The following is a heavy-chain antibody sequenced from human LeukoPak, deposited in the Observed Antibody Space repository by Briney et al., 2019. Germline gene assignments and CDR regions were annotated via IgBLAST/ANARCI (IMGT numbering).Heavy chain of an antibody. J-gene: IGHJ6*04. CDR2: IIPIFGTA. CDR3: ARGIGSGSGSYYETLYSMDV. CDR1: GGTFSSYA. Sequence: ASVKVSCKASGGTFSSYAISWVRQAPGQGLEWMGGIIPIFGTANYAQKFQGRVTITADKSTSTAYMELSSLRSEDTAVYYCARGIGSGSGSYYETLYSMDVWGKGTTVTVSS. D-gene: IGHD3-10*01. V-gene: IGHV1-69*06.